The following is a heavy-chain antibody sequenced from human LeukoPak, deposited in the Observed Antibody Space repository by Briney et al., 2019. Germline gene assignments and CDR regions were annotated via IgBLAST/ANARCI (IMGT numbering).Heavy chain of an antibody. CDR1: GYSISSGYY. Sequence: PSETLSLTCTVSGYSISSGYYWGWIRQPPGKGLEWIGSGSTYYNPSLESRLTMSIDTSKNQFSLKLSSVTAADTAMYFCGFSEGDFWGQGALVIVSS. CDR3: GFSEGDF. D-gene: IGHD6-25*01. J-gene: IGHJ4*02. CDR2: SGST. V-gene: IGHV4-38-2*02.